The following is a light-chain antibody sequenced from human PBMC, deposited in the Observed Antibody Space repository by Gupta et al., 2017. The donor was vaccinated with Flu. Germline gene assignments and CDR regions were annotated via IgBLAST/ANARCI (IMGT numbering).Light chain of an antibody. J-gene: IGKJ1*01. Sequence: DIQMTKSPSSLSASVGDRVTITCRASQSISSYLNWYQQKPGKAPKLLIYAASSLQSGVPSRCSGSGSGTDFTLTISSLQPEDFATYYCQQSYSTPRTFGQGTKVEIK. CDR1: QSISSY. CDR2: AAS. CDR3: QQSYSTPRT. V-gene: IGKV1-39*01.